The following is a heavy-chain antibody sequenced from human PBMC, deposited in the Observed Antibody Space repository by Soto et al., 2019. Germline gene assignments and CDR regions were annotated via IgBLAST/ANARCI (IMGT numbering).Heavy chain of an antibody. J-gene: IGHJ5*02. CDR1: GGTISGYY. Sequence: SETLFLTCSVSGGTISGYYWTWIRQPAGKGLEWIGRIYSSGNTKYNPSLQSRVTMSLDTSNNQFSLRLTSVTAADTAVYYCARGQRFSDWFDPWGQGTLVTVLL. CDR2: IYSSGNT. CDR3: ARGQRFSDWFDP. V-gene: IGHV4-4*07. D-gene: IGHD3-3*01.